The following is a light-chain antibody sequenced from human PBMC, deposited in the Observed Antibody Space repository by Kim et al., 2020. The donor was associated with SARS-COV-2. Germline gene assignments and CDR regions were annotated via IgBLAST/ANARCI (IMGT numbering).Light chain of an antibody. CDR3: QPLNTFPLT. CDR2: LAS. J-gene: IGKJ4*01. CDR1: QGINSN. V-gene: IGKV1-9*01. Sequence: GDRVSITCRASQGINSNLAWYQQKPGKAPRLLIYLASTVQSGVPSSFRGSGSGTDFTLTINSLQPEDFSTYYCQPLNTFPLTFGGGTKVDI.